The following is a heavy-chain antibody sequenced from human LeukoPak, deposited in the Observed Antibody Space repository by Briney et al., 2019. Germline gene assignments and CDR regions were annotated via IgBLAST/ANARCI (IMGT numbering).Heavy chain of an antibody. CDR3: TTDFLTITGPFFDY. V-gene: IGHV3-15*01. CDR2: IKSKTDGGTT. CDR1: GLTFSSTW. Sequence: GGSLRLSCLVSGLTFSSTWMSWVRQAPGKGLEWIGRIKSKTDGGTTDYAAPVKGRFTISRDDSKNTLYLQMNSLKTEDTAVYYCTTDFLTITGPFFDYWGQGTLVTVSS. J-gene: IGHJ4*02. D-gene: IGHD1-14*01.